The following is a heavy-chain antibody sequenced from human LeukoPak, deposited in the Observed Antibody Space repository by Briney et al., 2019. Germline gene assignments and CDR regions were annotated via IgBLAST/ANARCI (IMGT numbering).Heavy chain of an antibody. D-gene: IGHD3-10*01. Sequence: GASVTVSCKSSGYTFTGYYMHWVRQAPGQGLEWMGIINPSGGSTSYAQKFQGRVTMTRDMSTSTVYMELSSLRSEDTAVYYCARERLGGWFGELLSTLYFDYWGQGTLVTVSS. V-gene: IGHV1-46*01. J-gene: IGHJ4*02. CDR1: GYTFTGYY. CDR3: ARERLGGWFGELLSTLYFDY. CDR2: INPSGGST.